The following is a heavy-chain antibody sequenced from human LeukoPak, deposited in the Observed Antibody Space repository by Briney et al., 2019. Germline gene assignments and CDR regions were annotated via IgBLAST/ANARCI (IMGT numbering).Heavy chain of an antibody. Sequence: PSETLSLTCAVSVGSITGSNWWTWVRQLPGKGLEWIGEIYHSGSTNYNPSLKSRVTISVDKSNNQFSLKLNSMTAADTAVYYCARQALWFFDHWGQGTLVTVSS. J-gene: IGHJ4*02. V-gene: IGHV4-4*02. CDR3: ARQALWFFDH. D-gene: IGHD2-21*01. CDR1: VGSITGSNW. CDR2: IYHSGST.